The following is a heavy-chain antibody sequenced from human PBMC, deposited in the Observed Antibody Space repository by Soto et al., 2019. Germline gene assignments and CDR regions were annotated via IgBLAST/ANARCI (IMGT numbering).Heavy chain of an antibody. D-gene: IGHD6-6*01. Sequence: LEILSLTCTVSGGSISSSSCYWGWIRQPPEKRLERIGSIYYSGSTYYNPSLKSRVTISVDTSKNQFSLKLSSVTAADTAVYYCAISNEYSSSSAGPESTLFDYWGQGTLVTVSS. J-gene: IGHJ4*02. CDR3: AISNEYSSSSAGPESTLFDY. CDR1: GGSISSSSCY. CDR2: IYYSGST. V-gene: IGHV4-39*01.